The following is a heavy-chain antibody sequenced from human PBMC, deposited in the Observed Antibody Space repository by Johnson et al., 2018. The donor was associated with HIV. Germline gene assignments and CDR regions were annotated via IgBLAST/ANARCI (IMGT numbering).Heavy chain of an antibody. D-gene: IGHD6-6*01. Sequence: QVQLVESGGGVVQPGRSLRLSCAESGFTFSSYGMHWVRQAPGKGLEWVAVIWYDGSNKYYADSVKGRFTISRDNSKNTLYLQMNSLRAEDTAVYYCAKEGQLGDAFDIWGQGTMVTVSS. J-gene: IGHJ3*02. CDR2: IWYDGSNK. CDR1: GFTFSSYG. CDR3: AKEGQLGDAFDI. V-gene: IGHV3-33*06.